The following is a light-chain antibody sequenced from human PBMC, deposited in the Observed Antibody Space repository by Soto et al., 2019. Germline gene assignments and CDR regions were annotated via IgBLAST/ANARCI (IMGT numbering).Light chain of an antibody. V-gene: IGLV1-44*01. J-gene: IGLJ2*01. CDR2: SHN. CDR1: SSNIGSNT. CDR3: AAWDDSLNGWV. Sequence: QPVLTQPPSASGTPGQRITISCSGSSSNIGSNTINWYQQLPGTAPKLLIYSHNQRPSGVPDRFSGSKSGTSASLAISGLQSEDETDYYCAAWDDSLNGWVFGGGTKVTVL.